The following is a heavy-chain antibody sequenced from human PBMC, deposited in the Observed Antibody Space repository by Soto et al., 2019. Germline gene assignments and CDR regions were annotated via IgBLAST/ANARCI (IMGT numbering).Heavy chain of an antibody. D-gene: IGHD2-8*02. CDR1: GFTFSYYY. CDR3: XRDRGLGVYAITYGMDV. V-gene: IGHV3-11*06. J-gene: IGHJ6*02. Sequence: GGSLRLSCAASGFTFSYYYMSWIRQAPGKGLEWVSYISSSSSYTNYADSVKGRFTISRDNAKNSLYLQMNSLRAEDTAVYYCXRDRGLGVYAITYGMDVWGQGTTVTVSS. CDR2: ISSSSSYT.